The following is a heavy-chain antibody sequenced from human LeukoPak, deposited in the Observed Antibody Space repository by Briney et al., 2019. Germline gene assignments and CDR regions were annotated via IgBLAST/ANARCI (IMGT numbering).Heavy chain of an antibody. CDR2: ISSSRCI. CDR1: GVTFSSYS. J-gene: IGHJ4*02. D-gene: IGHD2-15*01. CDR3: ARGEDIVVVVAALGGYFDY. V-gene: IGHV3-21*04. Sequence: GGSLRLSCAASGVTFSSYSMNWVRQAPGKGLEWVACISSSRCIYYADSVKGRFTISRDNAKNSLYLQMNSLRAEDTAVYYCARGEDIVVVVAALGGYFDYWGQGTLVTVSS.